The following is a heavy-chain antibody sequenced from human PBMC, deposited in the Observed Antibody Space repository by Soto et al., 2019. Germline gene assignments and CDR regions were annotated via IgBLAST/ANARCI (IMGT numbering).Heavy chain of an antibody. D-gene: IGHD3-22*01. Sequence: ASVKVSCKASGYTFTSYGIGWVRQAPGQGLEWMGWISAYNGNTNYAQKLQGRVTMTTDTSTSTAYMELRSLRSDDTAVYYCARYYYDSSGYYLGFYYYYGMDVWGQGTTVTVSS. J-gene: IGHJ6*02. CDR3: ARYYYDSSGYYLGFYYYYGMDV. CDR1: GYTFTSYG. V-gene: IGHV1-18*01. CDR2: ISAYNGNT.